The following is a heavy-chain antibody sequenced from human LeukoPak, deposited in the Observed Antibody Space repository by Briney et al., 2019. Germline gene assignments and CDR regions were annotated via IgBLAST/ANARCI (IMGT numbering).Heavy chain of an antibody. CDR1: GFTFTSYA. CDR2: ISGSGGST. J-gene: IGHJ4*02. CDR3: AKQLGYCSDGSCYFPY. D-gene: IGHD2-15*01. V-gene: IGHV3-23*01. Sequence: GGSLRLSCAASGFTFTSYAMSWVRQAPGKGLEWVSAISGSGGSTYYADSVQGRFTISRDNSKSTLCLQMNSLRAEDTAVYYCAKQLGYCSDGSCYFPYWGQGTLVTVSS.